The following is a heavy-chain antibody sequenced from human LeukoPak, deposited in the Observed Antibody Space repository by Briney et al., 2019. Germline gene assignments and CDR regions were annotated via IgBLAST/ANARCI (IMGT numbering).Heavy chain of an antibody. CDR3: ARDFKVDGSSGYYAFDI. CDR2: IYYSGST. CDR1: GGSISSYY. D-gene: IGHD3-22*01. V-gene: IGHV4-59*01. J-gene: IGHJ3*02. Sequence: SETLSLTCTVSGGSISSYYWSWIRQPPGKGLEWIGYIYYSGSTNYNPSLKSRVTISVDTSKNQFSLKMSSVTAADTALYYCARDFKVDGSSGYYAFDIWGQGTMVTVSS.